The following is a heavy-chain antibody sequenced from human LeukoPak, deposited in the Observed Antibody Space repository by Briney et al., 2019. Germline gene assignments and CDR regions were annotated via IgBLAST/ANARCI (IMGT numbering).Heavy chain of an antibody. CDR3: AREATVGGALED. J-gene: IGHJ4*02. Sequence: PGGSLRLSCAASGFTFDRYWMHWVRQTPGKRLVWVSRINQDGRYISYADSVQGRFTISRDTAKSTLFLQMNSLRVKDTAIYFCAREATVGGALEDWGQGALVTVSS. D-gene: IGHD1-26*01. CDR2: INQDGRYI. CDR1: GFTFDRYW. V-gene: IGHV3-74*01.